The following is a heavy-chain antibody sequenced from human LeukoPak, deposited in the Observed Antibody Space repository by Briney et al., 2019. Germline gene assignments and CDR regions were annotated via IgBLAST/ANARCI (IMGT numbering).Heavy chain of an antibody. Sequence: ASVKVSCKASGYTFTSYDINWVRQATGQGLEWMGWINPNSGGTNYAQKFQGRVTMTRDTSISTAYMELSRLRSDDTAVYYCARGFGAAEYFQHWGQGTLVTVSS. V-gene: IGHV1-2*02. CDR1: GYTFTSYD. CDR3: ARGFGAAEYFQH. J-gene: IGHJ1*01. CDR2: INPNSGGT. D-gene: IGHD1-26*01.